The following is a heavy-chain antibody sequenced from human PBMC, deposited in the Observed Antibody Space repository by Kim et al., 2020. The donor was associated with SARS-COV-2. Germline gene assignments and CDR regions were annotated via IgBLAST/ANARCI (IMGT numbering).Heavy chain of an antibody. D-gene: IGHD6-19*01. Sequence: ASVKVSCKASGYFFTSHFIHWVRQVPGQGLEWMGIIEPGGGDTNYAQKFQGRVTLTSDTSTSTVYMDLRSLKSEDTAVYYCARDEADVSSGLLDYWGQGTLVTVSS. J-gene: IGHJ4*02. CDR1: GYFFTSHF. CDR3: ARDEADVSSGLLDY. CDR2: IEPGGGDT. V-gene: IGHV1-46*01.